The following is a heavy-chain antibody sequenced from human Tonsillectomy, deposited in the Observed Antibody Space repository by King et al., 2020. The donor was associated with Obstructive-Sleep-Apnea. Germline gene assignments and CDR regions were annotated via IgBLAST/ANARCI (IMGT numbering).Heavy chain of an antibody. Sequence: QLQESGPGLVKPSETLSLTCTVSGGSISSSNYYLAWIRQPPGKGLEWIGSIDYSGSTYYNPSLKSRVTMSVDTSKHQFSLKLTSVTAADTAVYYCARDPYSYFDYWGQGTLVTVSS. CDR2: IDYSGST. CDR3: ARDPYSYFDY. V-gene: IGHV4-39*07. J-gene: IGHJ4*02. CDR1: GGSISSSNYY. D-gene: IGHD1-26*01.